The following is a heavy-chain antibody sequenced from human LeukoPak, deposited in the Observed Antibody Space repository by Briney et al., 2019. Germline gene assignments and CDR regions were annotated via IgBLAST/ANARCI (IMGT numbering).Heavy chain of an antibody. V-gene: IGHV4-34*01. J-gene: IGHJ3*02. CDR1: GGSFSGYY. D-gene: IGHD1-14*01. CDR3: ARKTRTPDAFDI. Sequence: SETLSLTCAVYGGSFSGYYWSWIRQPPGKGLEWIGEINHSGSTNYNPSLKSRVTISVDTSKNQFSLKLSSVTAADTAVYYCARKTRTPDAFDIWGQGTMVTVSS. CDR2: INHSGST.